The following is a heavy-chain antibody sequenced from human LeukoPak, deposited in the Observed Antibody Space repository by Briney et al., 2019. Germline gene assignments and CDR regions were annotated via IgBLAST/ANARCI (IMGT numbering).Heavy chain of an antibody. Sequence: GGSLRLSCAASGFTFSNHWLHWVRQAPGKGLVWVSRINGDGTSTIYADSVKGRFTNSRDNAKSTVYLQMNSLRAEDTAVYYCARTGSGGDLDIWGQGTMVTVSS. CDR1: GFTFSNHW. D-gene: IGHD2-15*01. V-gene: IGHV3-74*01. CDR2: INGDGTST. CDR3: ARTGSGGDLDI. J-gene: IGHJ3*02.